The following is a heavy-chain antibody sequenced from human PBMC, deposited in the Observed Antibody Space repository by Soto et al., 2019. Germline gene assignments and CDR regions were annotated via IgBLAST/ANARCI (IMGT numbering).Heavy chain of an antibody. D-gene: IGHD6-19*01. CDR2: IWYDGSNK. CDR3: ARTYSSGWFFDY. V-gene: IGHV3-33*01. CDR1: GFTFSSYG. J-gene: IGHJ4*02. Sequence: GGSLRLSCAASGFTFSSYGMHWVRQAPGKGLEWVAVIWYDGSNKYYADSVKGRFTISRDNSKNTLYLQMNSLRAEDTAVYYCARTYSSGWFFDYWGQGTLVTVSS.